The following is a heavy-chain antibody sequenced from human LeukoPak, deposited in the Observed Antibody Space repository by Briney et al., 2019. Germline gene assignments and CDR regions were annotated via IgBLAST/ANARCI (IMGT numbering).Heavy chain of an antibody. D-gene: IGHD4-17*01. Sequence: PGGSLRLSCAASGFTFSSYEMNWVRQAPGKGLEWVSYISSSGNTIYYADSVKGRFTISRDNAKNSLYLQMNSLRAEDTAVYYCARETVRNYFDYWGQGTLVTVSS. J-gene: IGHJ4*02. CDR2: ISSSGNTI. CDR1: GFTFSSYE. V-gene: IGHV3-48*03. CDR3: ARETVRNYFDY.